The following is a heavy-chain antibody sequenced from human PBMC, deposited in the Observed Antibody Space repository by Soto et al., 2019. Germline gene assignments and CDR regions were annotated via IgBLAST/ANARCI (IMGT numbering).Heavy chain of an antibody. J-gene: IGHJ3*02. CDR2: ISSSSSTI. CDR3: AREGPPHDYGVEYGAFDI. Sequence: GGSLRLSCAASGFTFSSYSMNWVRQAPGKGLEWVSYISSSSSTIYYADSVKGRFTISRDNAKNSLYLQMNSLRAEDTAVYYCAREGPPHDYGVEYGAFDIWGQGTMVTVSS. CDR1: GFTFSSYS. D-gene: IGHD4-17*01. V-gene: IGHV3-48*01.